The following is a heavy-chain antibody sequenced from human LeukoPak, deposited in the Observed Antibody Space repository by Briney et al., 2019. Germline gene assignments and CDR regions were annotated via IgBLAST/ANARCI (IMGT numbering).Heavy chain of an antibody. J-gene: IGHJ4*02. Sequence: ASVKVSCTASGYTFTSYGISWVRQAPGQGLEWMGWISAYNGNTNYTEKVQGRVTMTTDTSTSTAYMELRSLRSDDTAVYYCARGYTWIQLWSAGYWGQGILVTVSS. CDR1: GYTFTSYG. CDR3: ARGYTWIQLWSAGY. D-gene: IGHD5-18*01. V-gene: IGHV1-18*01. CDR2: ISAYNGNT.